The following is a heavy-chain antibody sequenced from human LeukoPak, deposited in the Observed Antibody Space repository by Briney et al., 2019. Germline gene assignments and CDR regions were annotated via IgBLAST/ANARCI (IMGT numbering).Heavy chain of an antibody. CDR1: GFTFSSYG. CDR3: AKDGDIGAAGYYFDY. Sequence: GGSLTLSCAASGFTFSSYGMHWARQAPGKGLEWVAVISNDGSDKYYGDYVKGRSTISRDNSKNTLYLQMNSLRAEDTAVYYCAKDGDIGAAGYYFDYWGQGTLVTVSS. CDR2: ISNDGSDK. D-gene: IGHD6-13*01. V-gene: IGHV3-30*18. J-gene: IGHJ4*02.